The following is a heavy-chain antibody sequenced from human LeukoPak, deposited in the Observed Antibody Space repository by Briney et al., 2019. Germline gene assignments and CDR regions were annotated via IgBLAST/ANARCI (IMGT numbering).Heavy chain of an antibody. CDR1: GFTFSDYY. J-gene: IGHJ4*02. V-gene: IGHV3-11*06. Sequence: GGSLRLSCAASGFTFSDYYMSGIRQAPGKGLEWLSYISGSGSHTPYAHPVKGRFTVPRDNAENSLSLALNSLTVDDRPIYYFARVGSTAAAGTPVYWGEG. CDR2: ISGSGSHT. D-gene: IGHD6-13*01. CDR3: ARVGSTAAAGTPVY.